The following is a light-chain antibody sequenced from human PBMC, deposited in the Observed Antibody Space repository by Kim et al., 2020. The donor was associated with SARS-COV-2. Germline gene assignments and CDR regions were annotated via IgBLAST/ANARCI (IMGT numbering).Light chain of an antibody. Sequence: GQRVTISCPGSSANIGAGYDVHWYQQLPGTAPKLLIYGNSNRPSGVPDRFSGSKSGTSASLAITGLQAEDEADYYCQSYDSSLNYVFGTGTKVTVL. CDR1: SANIGAGYD. V-gene: IGLV1-40*01. J-gene: IGLJ1*01. CDR2: GNS. CDR3: QSYDSSLNYV.